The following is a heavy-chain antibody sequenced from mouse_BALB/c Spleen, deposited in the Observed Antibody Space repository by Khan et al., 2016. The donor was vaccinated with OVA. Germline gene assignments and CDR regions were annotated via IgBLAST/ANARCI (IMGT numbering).Heavy chain of an antibody. D-gene: IGHD1-3*01. Sequence: QIQLVQSGAELMKPGASVTISCKATGYTFSMYWIEWVKQRPGHGLEWIGDILPGSGNTNNNEKFTGKATFTAHTSSNTAYMELSSLTSEDSAVYYCARGGYNPAMDYWGQGTSVTVSS. CDR2: ILPGSGNT. CDR1: GYTFSMYW. CDR3: ARGGYNPAMDY. J-gene: IGHJ4*01. V-gene: IGHV1-9*01.